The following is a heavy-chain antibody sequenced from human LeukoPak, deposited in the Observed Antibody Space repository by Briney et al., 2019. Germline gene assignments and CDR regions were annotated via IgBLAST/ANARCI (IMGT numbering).Heavy chain of an antibody. CDR3: ARGRYSYGFRYFDY. Sequence: SETLSLTCAVYGGSFSGYYWSWIRQPPGKGLEWIGEINHSGSTNYNPSLKSRVTISVDTSKNQFSLKLSSVTAADTAVYYCARGRYSYGFRYFDYWGQGTLVTVSS. V-gene: IGHV4-34*01. CDR2: INHSGST. CDR1: GGSFSGYY. J-gene: IGHJ4*02. D-gene: IGHD5-18*01.